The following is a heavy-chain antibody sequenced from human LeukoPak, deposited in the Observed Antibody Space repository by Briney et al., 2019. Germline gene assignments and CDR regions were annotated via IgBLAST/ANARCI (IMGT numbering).Heavy chain of an antibody. Sequence: PSETLSLTCPVSGGSIASHKYYWGWIRQPPGKGLEWIATMFYNGETFYNPSLKSRATISVDTSKNQFSLNLNSVTATDTAVYYCVLSSDFYTAPHYHFDYWGQGTLVTVSS. CDR2: MFYNGET. D-gene: IGHD3-22*01. CDR3: VLSSDFYTAPHYHFDY. V-gene: IGHV4-39*01. CDR1: GGSIASHKYY. J-gene: IGHJ4*02.